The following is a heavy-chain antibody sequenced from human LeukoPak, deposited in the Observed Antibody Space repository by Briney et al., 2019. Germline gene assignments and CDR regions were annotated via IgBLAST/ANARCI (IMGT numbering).Heavy chain of an antibody. Sequence: ASVKVSCKASGYTFTSYGISWVRQAPGQGLEWMGWISAYNGNTNYAQKLQGRVTMTTDTSTSTAYMELRSLRSDDTAVYFCAREGYYHGSGTYSPPRYYGMDVWGQGTTVTVSS. CDR1: GYTFTSYG. J-gene: IGHJ6*02. CDR3: AREGYYHGSGTYSPPRYYGMDV. D-gene: IGHD3-10*01. V-gene: IGHV1-18*01. CDR2: ISAYNGNT.